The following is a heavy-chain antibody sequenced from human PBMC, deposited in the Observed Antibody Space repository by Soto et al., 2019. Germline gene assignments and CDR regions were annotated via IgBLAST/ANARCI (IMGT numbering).Heavy chain of an antibody. CDR1: GFSLDTWGVG. Sequence: QITLKESGPTLVRPTQTLTLTCTVSGFSLDTWGVGVGWIRQSPGKAPEWLALIYWDDDKRYSPSLKNRLTITKDTYKNQVVLTLTNMDPVDTVTYYCARALGSWGSYYFDHWGQGTLVTVSS. V-gene: IGHV2-5*02. D-gene: IGHD3-16*01. CDR3: ARALGSWGSYYFDH. J-gene: IGHJ4*02. CDR2: IYWDDDK.